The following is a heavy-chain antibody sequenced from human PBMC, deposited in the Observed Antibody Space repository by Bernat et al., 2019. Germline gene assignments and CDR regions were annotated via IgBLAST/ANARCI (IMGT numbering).Heavy chain of an antibody. CDR1: GGSISSGGYY. Sequence: QVQLQESGPGLVKPSQTLSLTCTVSGGSISSGGYYWSWIRQHPGKGLEWIGYIYYSGSTYYNPSLKSRVTISVDTSKNQFSMKLSSVTAADTAVYYCAGSSGWYVKDWFDPWGQGTLVTVSS. D-gene: IGHD6-19*01. CDR2: IYYSGST. CDR3: AGSSGWYVKDWFDP. V-gene: IGHV4-31*03. J-gene: IGHJ5*02.